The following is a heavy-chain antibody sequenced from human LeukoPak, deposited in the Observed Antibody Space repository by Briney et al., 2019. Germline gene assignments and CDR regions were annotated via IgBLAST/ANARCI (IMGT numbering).Heavy chain of an antibody. J-gene: IGHJ6*02. CDR3: ARDLVVVAATDYYGMDV. CDR1: GYTFTSYG. V-gene: IGHV1-18*01. D-gene: IGHD2-15*01. Sequence: ASVKVSCEASGYTFTSYGISWVRQAPGQGLEWMGWISAYNGNTNYAQKLQGRVIMTTDTSTSTAYMELRSLRSDDTAVYYCARDLVVVAATDYYGMDVWGQGTTVTVSS. CDR2: ISAYNGNT.